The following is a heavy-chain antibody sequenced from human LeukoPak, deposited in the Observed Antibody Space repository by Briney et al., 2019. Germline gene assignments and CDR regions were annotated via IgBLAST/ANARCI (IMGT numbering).Heavy chain of an antibody. V-gene: IGHV3-7*01. Sequence: GGSLRLSCAASGFTLSIYDMSWVRQAPGKGLEWVANIKQDGSEKRYVDPVKGRFTISRDNAKNSLYLQMNSLRAEDTAVYYCARAPATNEWRCMDYWGQGTLVTVSS. D-gene: IGHD2-8*02. CDR2: IKQDGSEK. CDR3: ARAPATNEWRCMDY. J-gene: IGHJ4*02. CDR1: GFTLSIYD.